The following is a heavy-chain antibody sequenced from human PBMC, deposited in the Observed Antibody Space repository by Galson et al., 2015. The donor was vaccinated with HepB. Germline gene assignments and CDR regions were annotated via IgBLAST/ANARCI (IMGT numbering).Heavy chain of an antibody. J-gene: IGHJ4*02. CDR1: GGSFNDRV. CDR3: ARDADPNTAGRQHFDF. CDR2: IIPMYASA. Sequence: SVKVSCKASGGSFNDRVISWVRQAPGHGLEWMGNIIPMYASADYAQKFRGRVTITADEETNTVYMELSRLGSDDTAIYYCARDADPNTAGRQHFDFWGPGTLVTVSS. V-gene: IGHV1-69*13. D-gene: IGHD5-18*01.